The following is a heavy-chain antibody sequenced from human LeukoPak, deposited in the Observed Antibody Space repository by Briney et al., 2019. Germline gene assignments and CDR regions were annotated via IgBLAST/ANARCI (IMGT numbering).Heavy chain of an antibody. J-gene: IGHJ6*03. CDR1: SGSFSGYY. Sequence: SETLSLTRAVYSGSFSGYYWSWIRQPPGKGLEWIGEINHSGSTNYNPSLKSRVTISVDTSKNQCSLKLSSVTAADTAVYYCARGNYDFWSGYLGGGYYYYYMDVWGKGTTVTVSS. CDR2: INHSGST. CDR3: ARGNYDFWSGYLGGGYYYYYMDV. D-gene: IGHD3-3*01. V-gene: IGHV4-34*01.